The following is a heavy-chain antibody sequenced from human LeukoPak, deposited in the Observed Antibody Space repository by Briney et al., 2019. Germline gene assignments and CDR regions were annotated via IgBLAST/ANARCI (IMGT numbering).Heavy chain of an antibody. CDR3: ARGGYHHGFDI. J-gene: IGHJ3*02. V-gene: IGHV3-74*01. Sequence: GGSLRLSCAASGFTFNSYWFHWVRQAPGKGLVWVSRISSAGGDTIYADSVKGRFTISRDNAQSTLYLQMNSLKDEDTAVYYCARGGYHHGFDIWGQGTMVTVSS. CDR2: ISSAGGDT. CDR1: GFTFNSYW. D-gene: IGHD2-15*01.